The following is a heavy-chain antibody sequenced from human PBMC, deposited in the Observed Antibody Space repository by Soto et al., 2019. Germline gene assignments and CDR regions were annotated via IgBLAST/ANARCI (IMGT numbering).Heavy chain of an antibody. CDR3: ARIKRGIAAAGTMGPYPYYSYGMDV. CDR2: IFSNDEK. V-gene: IGHV2-26*01. J-gene: IGHJ6*02. Sequence: SGPTLVNPTETLTLTCTVSGFSLSNARMGVSWIRQPPGKALEWLAHIFSNDEKSYSTSLKSRLTISKDTSKSQVVLTMTNMDPVDTATYYSARIKRGIAAAGTMGPYPYYSYGMDVWGQGTTVTVSS. D-gene: IGHD6-13*01. CDR1: GFSLSNARMG.